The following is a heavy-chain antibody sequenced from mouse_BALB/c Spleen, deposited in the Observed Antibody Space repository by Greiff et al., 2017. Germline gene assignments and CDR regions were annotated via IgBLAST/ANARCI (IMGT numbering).Heavy chain of an antibody. CDR1: GYTFTSYW. CDR2: IYPGDGDT. Sequence: VKLMESGAELARPGASVKLSCKASGYTFTSYWMQWVKQRPGQGLEWIGAIYPGDGDTRYTQKFKGKATLTADKSSSTAYMQLSSLASEDSAVYYCARDYDYEGYAMDYWGQGTSVTVSS. J-gene: IGHJ4*01. CDR3: ARDYDYEGYAMDY. D-gene: IGHD2-4*01. V-gene: IGHV1-87*01.